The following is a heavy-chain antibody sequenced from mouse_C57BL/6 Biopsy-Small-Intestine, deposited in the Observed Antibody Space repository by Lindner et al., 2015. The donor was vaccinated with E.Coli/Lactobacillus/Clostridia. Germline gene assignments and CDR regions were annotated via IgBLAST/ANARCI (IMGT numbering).Heavy chain of an antibody. D-gene: IGHD2-4*01. J-gene: IGHJ1*01. CDR1: GFTFNDYG. CDR3: ARDCRDSTCYLINNV. Sequence: SVKVSCKASGFTFNDYGFSWVRQAPGQGLEWMSWISARSGDTKYAQTFQGRITMTTDTSTDTAYMELRSLRSDDTAVYYCARDCRDSTCYLINNVWGQGTLVTVSS. V-gene: IGHV1-84*02. CDR2: ISARSGDT.